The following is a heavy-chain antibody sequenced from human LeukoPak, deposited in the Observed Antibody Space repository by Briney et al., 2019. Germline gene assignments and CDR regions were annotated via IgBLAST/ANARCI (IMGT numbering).Heavy chain of an antibody. CDR2: IYYSGST. V-gene: IGHV4-59*08. D-gene: IGHD4-11*01. J-gene: IGHJ6*02. CDR3: ARGDYRSIYYYYYGMDV. CDR1: GGSISSYY. Sequence: SETLSLTCTVSGGSISSYYWSWIRQPLGKGLEWIGYIYYSGSTNYNPSLKSRVTISVDTSKNQFSLKLSSVTAADTAVYYCARGDYRSIYYYYYGMDVWGQGATVTVSS.